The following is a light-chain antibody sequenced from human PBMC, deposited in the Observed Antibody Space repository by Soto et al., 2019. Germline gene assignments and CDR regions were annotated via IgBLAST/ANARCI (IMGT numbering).Light chain of an antibody. CDR1: QSISKW. J-gene: IGKJ1*01. Sequence: DIQMTQSPSTLSASVGARVPITCRASQSISKWLAWSQQKPGKAPKLLIYDASTLESGVPSRFSGSASGTEFTLTISSLQPDDFATYYCQQYNSFLWTFGQGTKVDIK. V-gene: IGKV1-5*01. CDR3: QQYNSFLWT. CDR2: DAS.